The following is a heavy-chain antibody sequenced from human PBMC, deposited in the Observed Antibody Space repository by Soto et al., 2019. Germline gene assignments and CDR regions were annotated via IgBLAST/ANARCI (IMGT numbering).Heavy chain of an antibody. V-gene: IGHV4-34*01. D-gene: IGHD6-6*01. J-gene: IGHJ4*02. Sequence: SETLSLTCAVYGGSFSGYYWSWIRQPPGKGLEWIGEINHSGSTNYNPSLKSRVTISVDTSKNQFSLKLSSVTAADTAVYYCARELSGGSSSWTLYDYWGQGTLVTVSS. CDR3: ARELSGGSSSWTLYDY. CDR2: INHSGST. CDR1: GGSFSGYY.